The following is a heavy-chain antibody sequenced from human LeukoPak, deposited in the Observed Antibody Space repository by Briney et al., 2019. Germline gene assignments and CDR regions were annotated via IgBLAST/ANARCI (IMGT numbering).Heavy chain of an antibody. D-gene: IGHD6-19*01. V-gene: IGHV4-30-4*01. CDR3: ARGRGSSGAKYYYYYYGMDV. J-gene: IGHJ6*02. CDR2: IYYSGST. Sequence: PSETLSLTCTVSGGSISSGDYYWSWIRQPPGKGLEWIGYIYYSGSTYYNPSLKSRVTISVDTSKNQFSLKLSSVTAADTAVYYCARGRGSSGAKYYYYYYGMDVWGQGTTVTVSS. CDR1: GGSISSGDYY.